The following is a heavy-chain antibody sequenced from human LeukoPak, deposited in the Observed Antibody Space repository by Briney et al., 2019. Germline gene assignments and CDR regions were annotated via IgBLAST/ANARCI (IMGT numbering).Heavy chain of an antibody. D-gene: IGHD3-22*01. J-gene: IGHJ5*02. CDR3: ARAGRGTMIVVVIPSPFDP. CDR2: INPNSGGT. Sequence: ASVKVSCKASGYTFTGYYMHWVRQAPGQGLEWMGWINPNSGGTNYAQKFQGRVTMTRDTSISTAYMELSRLRSDDTAVYYCARAGRGTMIVVVIPSPFDPWGQGTLVTVSS. CDR1: GYTFTGYY. V-gene: IGHV1-2*02.